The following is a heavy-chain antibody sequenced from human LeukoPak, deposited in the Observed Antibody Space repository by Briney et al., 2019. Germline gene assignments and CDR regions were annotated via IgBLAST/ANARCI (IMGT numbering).Heavy chain of an antibody. CDR1: GFTFSSYW. V-gene: IGHV3-7*01. J-gene: IGHJ6*03. CDR2: IKQDGSEK. Sequence: TGGSLRLSCAASGFTFSSYWMSWVRQAPGKGLEWVANIKQDGSEKYYVDSVKGRFTISRDNAKNSLYLQMNSLRAEDTAVYYCARDQGLYDYLYMDVWGKGTTVTVSS. D-gene: IGHD5-12*01. CDR3: ARDQGLYDYLYMDV.